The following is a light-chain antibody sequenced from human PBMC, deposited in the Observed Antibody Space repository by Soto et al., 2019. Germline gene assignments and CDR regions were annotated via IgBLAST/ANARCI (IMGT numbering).Light chain of an antibody. CDR3: QQYGSSPLT. J-gene: IGKJ4*01. V-gene: IGKV3-20*01. CDR2: GAS. Sequence: MVVTQAPATLSSFPGDSFTLSCRASQYINTRLAWYQHRPGQAPRLLIYGASSRATGIPDRFSGSGSGTDFTLTISRLEPEDFAVYYCQQYGSSPLTFGGGTKVDIK. CDR1: QYINTR.